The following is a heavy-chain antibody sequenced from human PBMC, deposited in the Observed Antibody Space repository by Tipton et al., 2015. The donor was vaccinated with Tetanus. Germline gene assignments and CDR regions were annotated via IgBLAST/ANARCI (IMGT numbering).Heavy chain of an antibody. Sequence: SLRLSCAASGFTFSSYAMSWVRQVPGKGLEWVSAISGSGGSTYYADSVKGRFTISRDNSKNTLYLQMNSLRAEDTAVYYCAKDKDGYNDAYYFDYWGQGTLVTVSS. CDR2: ISGSGGST. D-gene: IGHD5-24*01. CDR3: AKDKDGYNDAYYFDY. CDR1: GFTFSSYA. V-gene: IGHV3-23*01. J-gene: IGHJ4*02.